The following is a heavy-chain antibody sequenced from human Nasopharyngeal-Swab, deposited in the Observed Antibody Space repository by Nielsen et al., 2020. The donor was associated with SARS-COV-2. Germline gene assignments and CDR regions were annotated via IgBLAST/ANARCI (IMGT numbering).Heavy chain of an antibody. CDR2: IDPFSGST. CDR1: GYTFTNYG. D-gene: IGHD2-21*02. J-gene: IGHJ4*02. V-gene: IGHV1-46*01. Sequence: ASVKVSCKASGYTFTNYGISWVRQAPGQGLEWMGMIDPFSGSTSYAQRFQGRITVTRDTSTSTVFMEVRSLTSEDTAVYYCTRDQGGGDPYDSWGQGTLVTVSS. CDR3: TRDQGGGDPYDS.